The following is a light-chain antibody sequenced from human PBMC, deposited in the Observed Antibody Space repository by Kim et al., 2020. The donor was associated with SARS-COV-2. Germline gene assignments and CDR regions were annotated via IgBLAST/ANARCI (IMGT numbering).Light chain of an antibody. CDR3: NSRDSSGNHLGV. CDR2: GKN. J-gene: IGLJ1*01. V-gene: IGLV3-19*01. CDR1: SLRNYY. Sequence: SSELTQDPAVSVALGQTVRITCQGDSLRNYYASWYQQKPGQAPVLVIYGKNNRPSGIPHRFSGSSSGNTASMTITGAQAEDEADYYCNSRDSSGNHLGVF.